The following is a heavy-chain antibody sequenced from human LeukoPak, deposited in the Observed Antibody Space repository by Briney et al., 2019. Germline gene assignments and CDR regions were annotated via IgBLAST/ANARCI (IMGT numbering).Heavy chain of an antibody. D-gene: IGHD2-8*01. Sequence: PGGSLRLSCAASGFTFSAYYMSWIRQAPGKGLERLSYISSSGSTTYYADSVKGRFTIPRDNAKNSLYLQMNSLGAEDTAFYYCAREATAAGCFDPWGQGTLVTVSS. CDR3: AREATAAGCFDP. J-gene: IGHJ5*02. V-gene: IGHV3-11*01. CDR2: ISSSGSTT. CDR1: GFTFSAYY.